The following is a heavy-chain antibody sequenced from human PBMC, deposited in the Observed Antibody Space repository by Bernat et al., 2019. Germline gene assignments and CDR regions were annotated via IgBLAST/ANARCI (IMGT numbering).Heavy chain of an antibody. CDR3: AGEPNWFDP. Sequence: VQLVESGGGVVQPGRSLRLSCAASGFTFGTYGMHWVRLAPGKGLEWVGRIKSKSAGGTTDYATPVQGRFTISRDDSKNTLYLQMNSLKTEDTAVYFCAGEPNWFDPWGQGTLVTVSS. J-gene: IGHJ5*02. V-gene: IGHV3-15*01. D-gene: IGHD1-14*01. CDR2: IKSKSAGGTT. CDR1: GFTFGTYG.